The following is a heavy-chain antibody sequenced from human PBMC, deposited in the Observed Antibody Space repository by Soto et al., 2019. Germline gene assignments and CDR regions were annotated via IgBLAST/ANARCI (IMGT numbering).Heavy chain of an antibody. CDR3: ARDSIVVVPAAPPNFDY. Sequence: GGSLRLSCSASGLTFSSYAMHWVRQAPGKGLEWVAVISYDGSNKYYADSVKGRFTISRDNSKNTLYLQMNSLTAEDTAVYYCARDSIVVVPAAPPNFDYWGQGTLVTVSS. J-gene: IGHJ4*02. CDR1: GLTFSSYA. CDR2: ISYDGSNK. D-gene: IGHD2-2*01. V-gene: IGHV3-30-3*01.